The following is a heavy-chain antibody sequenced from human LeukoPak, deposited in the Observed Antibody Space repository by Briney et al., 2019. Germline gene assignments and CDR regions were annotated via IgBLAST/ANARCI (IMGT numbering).Heavy chain of an antibody. CDR1: GGSFSGYY. CDR2: INRSGST. D-gene: IGHD2-8*01. Sequence: SETLSLTCAVYGGSFSGYYWSWIRQPPGKGLEWIGEINRSGSTNYNPSLKSRVTISVDTSKNQFSLKLSSVTAADTAVYYCARGGVSDAFDIWGQGTMVTVSS. CDR3: ARGGVSDAFDI. V-gene: IGHV4-34*01. J-gene: IGHJ3*02.